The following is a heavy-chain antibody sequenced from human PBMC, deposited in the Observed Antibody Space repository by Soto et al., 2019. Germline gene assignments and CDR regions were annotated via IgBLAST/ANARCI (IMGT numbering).Heavy chain of an antibody. Sequence: QLQLQESGPGLVKHSETLSLTCTVSGGSISSRNHYWGWIRQTPGKGRECIGNIYYSGGTFYNVSLKSRGTISVDTSKHQLSLKVTSVTAADTAVYYCSSRAYGSGLDLWGQGTLVTVS. J-gene: IGHJ5*02. D-gene: IGHD3-10*01. CDR3: SSRAYGSGLDL. V-gene: IGHV4-39*01. CDR1: GGSISSRNHY. CDR2: IYYSGGT.